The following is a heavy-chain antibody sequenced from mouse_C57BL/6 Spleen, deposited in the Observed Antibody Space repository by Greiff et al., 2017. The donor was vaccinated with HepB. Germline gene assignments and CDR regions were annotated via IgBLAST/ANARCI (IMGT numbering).Heavy chain of an antibody. V-gene: IGHV3-6*01. Sequence: EVKLMESGPGLVKPSQSLSLTCSVTGYSITSGYYWNWIRQFPGNKLEWMGYISYDGSNNYNPSLKNRISITRDTSKNQFFLKLNSVTTEDTATYYCAYYDYDEAWFAYWGQGTLVTVSA. CDR3: AYYDYDEAWFAY. CDR2: ISYDGSN. CDR1: GYSITSGYY. D-gene: IGHD2-4*01. J-gene: IGHJ3*01.